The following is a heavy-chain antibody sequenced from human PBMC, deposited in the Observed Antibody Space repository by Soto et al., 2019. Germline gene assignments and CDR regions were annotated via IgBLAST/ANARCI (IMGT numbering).Heavy chain of an antibody. CDR2: IYYSGST. Sequence: SETLSLTCTVSGGSISSGDYYWSWIRQPPGKGLEWIGYIYYSGSTYYNPSLKSRVTISVDTSKNQFSLKLSSVTAADTAVYYCARDFADCSGDSCYSGWFDPWGQGTLVTVSS. V-gene: IGHV4-30-4*01. CDR1: GGSISSGDYY. D-gene: IGHD2-15*01. J-gene: IGHJ5*02. CDR3: ARDFADCSGDSCYSGWFDP.